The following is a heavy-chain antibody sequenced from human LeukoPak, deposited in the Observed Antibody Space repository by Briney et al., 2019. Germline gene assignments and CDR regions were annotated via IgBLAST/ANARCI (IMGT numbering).Heavy chain of an antibody. V-gene: IGHV4-59*01. Sequence: SETLSLTCTVSGGSISSYYWSWIRQPPGKGLEWIGYIYYSGSTNYNPSLKSRVTISVDTSKNQFSLKLSSVTAADTAVYYCARVSPDNYYDSSGYYYGFEYWGQGTLVTVSS. CDR3: ARVSPDNYYDSSGYYYGFEY. CDR2: IYYSGST. J-gene: IGHJ4*02. D-gene: IGHD3-22*01. CDR1: GGSISSYY.